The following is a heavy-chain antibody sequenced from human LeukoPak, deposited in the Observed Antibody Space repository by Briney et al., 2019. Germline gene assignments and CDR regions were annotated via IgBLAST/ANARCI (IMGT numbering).Heavy chain of an antibody. D-gene: IGHD5-18*01. V-gene: IGHV3-73*01. J-gene: IGHJ4*02. CDR2: IRSKANSYAT. Sequence: PGGSLRLSCAASGFTFSGSAMHWVRQASGKGLEWVGRIRSKANSYATAYAASVKGRFTISRDDSKNTAYLQMNSLRAEDTALYYCARDTAMATGLVDYWGQGTLVTVSS. CDR1: GFTFSGSA. CDR3: ARDTAMATGLVDY.